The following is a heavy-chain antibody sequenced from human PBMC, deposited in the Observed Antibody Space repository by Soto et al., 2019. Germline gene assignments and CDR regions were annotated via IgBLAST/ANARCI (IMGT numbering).Heavy chain of an antibody. CDR3: ARAPRGNYGYPSYFDY. Sequence: NPSETLSLTCTVSGGSISSYYWSWIRQPPGKGLEWIGYIYYSGSTNYNPSLKSRVTISVDTSKNQFSLKLSSVTAADTAVYYCARAPRGNYGYPSYFDYRCQGTLGTVSS. D-gene: IGHD3-10*01. CDR2: IYYSGST. CDR1: GGSISSYY. J-gene: IGHJ4*02. V-gene: IGHV4-59*01.